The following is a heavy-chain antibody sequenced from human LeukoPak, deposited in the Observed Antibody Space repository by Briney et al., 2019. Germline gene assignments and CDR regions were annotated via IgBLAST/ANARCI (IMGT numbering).Heavy chain of an antibody. D-gene: IGHD2-2*02. CDR1: GGTFSSYA. V-gene: IGHV1-69*13. CDR3: ARGRARYCSSTSCYTPDAFDI. Sequence: GASVKVSCKASGGTFSSYAISWVRQAPGQGLEWMGGIIPMFGTSNYAQKFQGRVAITADESTYTAFMELSSLRSEDTAVYYCARGRARYCSSTSCYTPDAFDIWGQGTMVTVSS. CDR2: IIPMFGTS. J-gene: IGHJ3*02.